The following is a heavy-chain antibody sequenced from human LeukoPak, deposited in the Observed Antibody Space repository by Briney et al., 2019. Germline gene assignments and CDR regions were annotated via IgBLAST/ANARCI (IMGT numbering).Heavy chain of an antibody. CDR3: ARGANSGSRTDFQHSN. J-gene: IGHJ4*02. Sequence: GASVKVSCKASGYTFTGYYMHWVRQAPGQGLEWMGWINPNSGGTNYAQKLQGWVTMTRDTSISTAYMELSRLRSDDTAVYYCARGANSGSRTDFQHSNWGQGTLVTVSS. V-gene: IGHV1-2*04. D-gene: IGHD1-26*01. CDR1: GYTFTGYY. CDR2: INPNSGGT.